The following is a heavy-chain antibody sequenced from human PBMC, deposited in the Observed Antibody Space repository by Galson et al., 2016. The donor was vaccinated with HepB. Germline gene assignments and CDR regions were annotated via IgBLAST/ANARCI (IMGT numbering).Heavy chain of an antibody. CDR2: AYHSGNS. CDR3: AKNGPAHSGGWHFGL. Sequence: SETLSLTCAVSGGSVSSDTWWSWVRQSPGKGLEWIAEAYHSGNSNYNPALKTRLIMSVDSSKNVISLKLTSVTAADTAVYYCAKNGPAHSGGWHFGLWGRGTLVTVSS. J-gene: IGHJ2*01. V-gene: IGHV4-4*02. D-gene: IGHD6-25*01. CDR1: GGSVSSDTW.